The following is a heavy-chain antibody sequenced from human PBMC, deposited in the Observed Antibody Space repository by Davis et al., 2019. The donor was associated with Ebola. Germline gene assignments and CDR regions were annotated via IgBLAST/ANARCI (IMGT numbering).Heavy chain of an antibody. CDR2: INGYNGNT. Sequence: ASVKVSCKASGYTFSSYGLNWVRQAPGQGLEWMGWINGYNGNTNYAQKFQGRVTMTTDTSTSTAYMELRTLGSDDTAVYYCAREPGPPGGSCYSLGCYFDFWGQGTLVTVSS. J-gene: IGHJ4*02. V-gene: IGHV1-18*01. CDR3: AREPGPPGGSCYSLGCYFDF. CDR1: GYTFSSYG. D-gene: IGHD2-15*01.